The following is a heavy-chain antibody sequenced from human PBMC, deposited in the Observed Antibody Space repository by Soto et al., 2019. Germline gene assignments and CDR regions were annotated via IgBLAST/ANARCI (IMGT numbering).Heavy chain of an antibody. CDR3: AARGGGDYYDSSGYNDAFDI. CDR2: IYYSGST. CDR1: GGSISSGGYY. Sequence: SETMSLTCTVSGGSISSGGYYWRWNRQHPGKGLEWIGYIYYSGSTYYNPSLKSRVTISVDTSKNQFSLKLSSVTAADTAVYYCAARGGGDYYDSSGYNDAFDIWGQGTMVTVSS. J-gene: IGHJ3*02. D-gene: IGHD3-22*01. V-gene: IGHV4-31*03.